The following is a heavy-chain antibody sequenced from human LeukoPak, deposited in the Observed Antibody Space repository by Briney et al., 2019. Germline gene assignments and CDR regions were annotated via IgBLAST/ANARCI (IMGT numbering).Heavy chain of an antibody. CDR1: GFTFSSYT. D-gene: IGHD2-21*02. Sequence: PGGSLRLSCAASGFTFSSYTMSWVRQAPGKGLEWVSTISNSGRNTFYTDSVKGRFTISRDNSKNTLYLQMNSLRAGDTAVYSCARATGYCAADCSRYAFDYWGQGTLVPVSS. J-gene: IGHJ4*02. CDR2: ISNSGRNT. V-gene: IGHV3-23*01. CDR3: ARATGYCAADCSRYAFDY.